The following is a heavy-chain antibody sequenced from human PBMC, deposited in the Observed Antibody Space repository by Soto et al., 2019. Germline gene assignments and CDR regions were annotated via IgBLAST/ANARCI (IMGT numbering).Heavy chain of an antibody. CDR2: IYHSGST. V-gene: IGHV4-38-2*01. CDR3: ARPTYGYNYFDY. Sequence: PSETLSLTCGVSGYSISTGYYWSWIRQPPGKGLEWIGSIYHSGSTYYNPSLKSRVTMSIDTSENQFSLKLSSVTAADTAVYYCARPTYGYNYFDYWGQGTLVTVSA. D-gene: IGHD4-17*01. J-gene: IGHJ4*02. CDR1: GYSISTGYY.